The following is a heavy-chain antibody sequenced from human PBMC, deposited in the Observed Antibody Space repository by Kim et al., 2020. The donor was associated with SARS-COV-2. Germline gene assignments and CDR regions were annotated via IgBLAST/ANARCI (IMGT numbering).Heavy chain of an antibody. J-gene: IGHJ4*02. CDR3: ATDGRLDYTFWSGFRAGGMFDY. V-gene: IGHV3-33*01. CDR2: IWYDGSHT. CDR1: GVGFSAYG. D-gene: IGHD3-3*01. Sequence: GGSLRLSCAASGVGFSAYGMHWVRQAPGKGLEWVAVIWYDGSHTSYADSVKGRFTVSRDNFKNTSSLQMNGLRGEDTAVYYCATDGRLDYTFWSGFRAGGMFDYWGQGTRVTVSS.